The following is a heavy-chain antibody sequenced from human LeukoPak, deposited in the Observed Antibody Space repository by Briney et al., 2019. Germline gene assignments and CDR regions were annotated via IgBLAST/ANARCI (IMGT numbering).Heavy chain of an antibody. J-gene: IGHJ5*02. CDR1: GWSFNDYY. V-gene: IGHV4-34*01. D-gene: IGHD2-2*01. CDR3: ARGQVPAARGYNWFDP. Sequence: SETLSLTCAVYGWSFNDYYWNWIRQPPGKGLEWIGETNARGDTNFNPSPKSRVTISVDTSKSQFSLRLTSMIAADPAVYCCARGQVPAARGYNWFDPWGQGTLVTVSS. CDR2: TNARGDT.